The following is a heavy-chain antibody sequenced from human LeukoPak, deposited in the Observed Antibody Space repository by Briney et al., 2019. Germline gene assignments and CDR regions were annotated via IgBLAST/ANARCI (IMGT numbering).Heavy chain of an antibody. CDR1: GGSFSGYY. V-gene: IGHV4-34*01. J-gene: IGHJ4*02. CDR2: INHSGST. Sequence: SETLSLTCAVYGGSFSGYYWSWIRQPPGKGLEWIGEINHSGSTNYNPSLKSRVTISIDTSKKHFSLKLTSVTAADTAVYYCARGAPPQNWGQGTLVTVSS. CDR3: ARGAPPQN.